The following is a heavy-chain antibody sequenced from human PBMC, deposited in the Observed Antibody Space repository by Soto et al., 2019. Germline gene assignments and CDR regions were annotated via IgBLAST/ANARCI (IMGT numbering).Heavy chain of an antibody. V-gene: IGHV2-5*02. J-gene: IGHJ6*02. CDR1: GFSLSTIGVG. Sequence: QITLKESGPPLVKPTQTLTLTCTFSGFSLSTIGVGVGWIRQPPGKALEWLALIYWDDYKRYSPTLKSRLTVTKDTSHNCVVLTITTMDTVDTATYQYVQSRCGGDCFLSYSSHAYYGLDVWGQGTTVTVSS. CDR3: VQSRCGGDCFLSYSSHAYYGLDV. D-gene: IGHD2-21*02. CDR2: IYWDDYK.